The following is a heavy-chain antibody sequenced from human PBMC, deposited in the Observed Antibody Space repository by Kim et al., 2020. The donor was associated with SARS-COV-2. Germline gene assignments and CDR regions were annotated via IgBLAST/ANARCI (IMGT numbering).Heavy chain of an antibody. J-gene: IGHJ4*02. CDR2: IYYSGST. Sequence: SETLSLTCTVSGGSISSYYWSWIRQPPGKGLEWIGYIYYSGSTNYNPSLKSRVTISVDTSKNQFSLKLSSVTAADTAVYYCARASMGDWHSTLYYFDYWGQGTLVTVSS. CDR1: GGSISSYY. V-gene: IGHV4-59*13. CDR3: ARASMGDWHSTLYYFDY. D-gene: IGHD1-7*01.